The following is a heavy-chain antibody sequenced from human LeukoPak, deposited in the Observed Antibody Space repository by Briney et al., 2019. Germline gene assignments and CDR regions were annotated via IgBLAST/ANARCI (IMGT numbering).Heavy chain of an antibody. CDR3: AIHILVVPAAKNKEWFDP. CDR1: GGSFSGYY. CDR2: INHSGST. Sequence: SETLSLTCAVYGGSFSGYYWSWIRQPPGKGLEWIGEINHSGSTNYNPSLKSRVTISVDTSKNQFSLKLSSVTAADTAVYYCAIHILVVPAAKNKEWFDPCGERTLVTVYS. D-gene: IGHD2-2*01. J-gene: IGHJ5*02. V-gene: IGHV4-34*01.